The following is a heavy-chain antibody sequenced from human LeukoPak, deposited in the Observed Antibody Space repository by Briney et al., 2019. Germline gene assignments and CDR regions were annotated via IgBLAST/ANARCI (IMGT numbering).Heavy chain of an antibody. CDR3: ARLPVLCYYYYGMDV. CDR2: INHSGST. CDR1: GGSFSGYY. Sequence: SETLSLTCAVYGGSFSGYYWSWIRQPPGKGLEWIGEINHSGSTNYNPSLKSRVTISVDTSKNQFSLKLSSVTAADTAVYYCARLPVLCYYYYGMDVWGQGTTVTVSS. V-gene: IGHV4-34*01. D-gene: IGHD1-1*01. J-gene: IGHJ6*02.